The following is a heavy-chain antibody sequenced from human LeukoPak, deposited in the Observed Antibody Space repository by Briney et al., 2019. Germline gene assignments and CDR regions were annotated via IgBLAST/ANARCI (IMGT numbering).Heavy chain of an antibody. Sequence: PGGSLRLSCAASGXTFSNYWMHWVRQAPGKGLEWVLLIYSGGSTYYANFVKGRFTISRDTSQNTLYHQMNSLRAEDTAVYYCAREVPASGLGYFDYWGQGTLVTVSS. CDR3: AREVPASGLGYFDY. V-gene: IGHV3-53*01. CDR2: IYSGGST. J-gene: IGHJ4*02. CDR1: GXTFSNYW. D-gene: IGHD3-16*01.